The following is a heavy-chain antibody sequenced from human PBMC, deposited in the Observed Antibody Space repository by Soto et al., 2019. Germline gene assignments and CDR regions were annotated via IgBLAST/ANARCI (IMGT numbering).Heavy chain of an antibody. CDR1: GGSISSGGYY. J-gene: IGHJ5*02. V-gene: IGHV4-31*03. CDR3: AGWSIWSGYSIDP. Sequence: QVQLQESGPGLVKPSQTLSLTCTVSGGSISSGGYYWSWIRQHPGKGLEWIGYIYYSGSTYYNPSLKSRVXILGDTSKNQFSLKLSSVTAADTAVYYCAGWSIWSGYSIDPWGQGTLVTVSS. D-gene: IGHD3-3*01. CDR2: IYYSGST.